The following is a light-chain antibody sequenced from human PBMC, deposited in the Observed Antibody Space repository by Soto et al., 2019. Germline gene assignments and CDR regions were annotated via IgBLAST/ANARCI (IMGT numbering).Light chain of an antibody. CDR3: LQHSDYPFT. CDR1: RGIRDA. J-gene: IGKJ2*01. V-gene: IGKV1-17*01. Sequence: DIQMTQSPSSLSASVGDRVTITCLASRGIRDALGWYQQKSGKVPKRLIYSASSLQNGVPSRFSGRGYGTEFTLTISSLQPEDFATYFCLQHSDYPFTFGQGTRLEI. CDR2: SAS.